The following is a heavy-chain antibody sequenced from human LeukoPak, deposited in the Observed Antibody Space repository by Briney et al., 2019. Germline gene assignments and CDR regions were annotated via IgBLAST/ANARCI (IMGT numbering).Heavy chain of an antibody. Sequence: PSETLSLTCTVCGGSISSSSYYWCGIRKPPGKVLEWIGSFYYRGSTYYNPSLKSRVTISVDTSNNQFSLKLSSVPAAATAVYSCASMDYWGQGTLVTVSS. CDR1: GGSISSSSYY. V-gene: IGHV4-39*07. J-gene: IGHJ4*02. CDR3: ASMDY. CDR2: FYYRGST.